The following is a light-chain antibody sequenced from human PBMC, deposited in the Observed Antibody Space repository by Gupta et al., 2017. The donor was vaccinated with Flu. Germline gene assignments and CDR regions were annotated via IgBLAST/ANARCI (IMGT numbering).Light chain of an antibody. CDR2: EDT. CDR3: HSPERSGKYVV. J-gene: IGLJ2*01. V-gene: IGLV3-25*03. Sequence: GDALPQQIAYWYQQKSGQAPVLLIYEDTKRPSGIPERFSGSTSGTTVTLTISGVRPEDEGDYYCHSPERSGKYVVFGGGTELTVL. CDR1: ALPQQI.